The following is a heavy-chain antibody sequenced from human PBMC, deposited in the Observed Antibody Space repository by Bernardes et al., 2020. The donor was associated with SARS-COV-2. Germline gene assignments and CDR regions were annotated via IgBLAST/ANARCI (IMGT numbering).Heavy chain of an antibody. D-gene: IGHD2-2*01. CDR2: INPNSGVT. CDR1: GYTFTDYS. CDR3: ARGHRLTSSTFDI. J-gene: IGHJ3*02. Sequence: ASVKVSCRASGYTFTDYSMHWVRQAPGQGLEWLGWINPNSGVTKFAQRFQGRVTMTRDASNTTAFMELSRLRSDDTAIYYCARGHRLTSSTFDIWGQGTMVTVSS. V-gene: IGHV1-2*02.